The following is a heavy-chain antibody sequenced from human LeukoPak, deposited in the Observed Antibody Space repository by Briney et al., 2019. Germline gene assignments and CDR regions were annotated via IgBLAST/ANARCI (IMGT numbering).Heavy chain of an antibody. J-gene: IGHJ3*02. D-gene: IGHD6-13*01. CDR2: IKQDGSGK. CDR3: ARGFTQQQLVDAFDI. CDR1: GFTFSSYW. V-gene: IGHV3-7*01. Sequence: PGGSLRLSCAASGFTFSSYWMSWVRQAPGKGLEWVANIKQDGSGKYYVDSVKGRFTISRDNAKNSLYLQMNSLRAEDTAVYYCARGFTQQQLVDAFDIWGQGTMVTVSS.